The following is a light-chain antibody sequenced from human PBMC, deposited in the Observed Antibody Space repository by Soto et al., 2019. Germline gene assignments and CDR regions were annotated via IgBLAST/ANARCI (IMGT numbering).Light chain of an antibody. CDR2: WES. Sequence: DIVMTQSPDSLAVSLGERATINCKSSQSVLLSSNNKYYLALYQQKPRQPPKLLIYWESTRDSSVPDRFSGSRSGTDFTLSISSLQAEDVSVYSFQQYYREQYTFGQGTKLEI. J-gene: IGKJ2*01. CDR1: QSVLLSSNNKYY. CDR3: QQYYREQYT. V-gene: IGKV4-1*01.